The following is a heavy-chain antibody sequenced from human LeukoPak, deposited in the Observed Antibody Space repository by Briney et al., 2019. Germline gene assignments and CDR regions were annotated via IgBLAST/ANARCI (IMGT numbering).Heavy chain of an antibody. J-gene: IGHJ4*02. D-gene: IGHD4-23*01. CDR3: VRQSRGNSVGFDY. Sequence: SETLSLTCTVSGGSISSYYWSWIRQPPGKGLEWIGYIYYSGSTNYNPSLKSRVTISVDTSKNQFSLKLTSVSAADTAIYYCVRQSRGNSVGFDYWGQGTLVTVSS. CDR1: GGSISSYY. V-gene: IGHV4-59*08. CDR2: IYYSGST.